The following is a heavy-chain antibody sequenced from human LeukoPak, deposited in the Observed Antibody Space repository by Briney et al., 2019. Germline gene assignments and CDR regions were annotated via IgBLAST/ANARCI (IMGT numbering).Heavy chain of an antibody. Sequence: SETLSLTCAVYGGSFSGYYWSWIRQPPGKGLEWIGEINQSGSTNYNPSLKSRVTISVDTSKNQFSLKLSSVTAADTAVYYCARGHKRGYSGYDRGNWFDPWGQGTLVTVSS. CDR2: INQSGST. CDR3: ARGHKRGYSGYDRGNWFDP. D-gene: IGHD5-12*01. J-gene: IGHJ5*02. CDR1: GGSFSGYY. V-gene: IGHV4-34*01.